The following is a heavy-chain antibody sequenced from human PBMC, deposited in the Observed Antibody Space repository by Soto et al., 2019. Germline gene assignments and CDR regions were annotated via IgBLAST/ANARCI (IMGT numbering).Heavy chain of an antibody. V-gene: IGHV4-31*03. CDR2: IYYSGST. CDR1: GGSISSGGYY. D-gene: IGHD3-3*01. J-gene: IGHJ4*02. Sequence: SETLSLTCTVSGGSISSGGYYWSWIRQHPGKGLEWIGYIYYSGSTYYNPSLKSRVTISVDTSKNQFSLKLSSVTAADTAVYYCARDDKSGLFDYWGQGTLVTISS. CDR3: ARDDKSGLFDY.